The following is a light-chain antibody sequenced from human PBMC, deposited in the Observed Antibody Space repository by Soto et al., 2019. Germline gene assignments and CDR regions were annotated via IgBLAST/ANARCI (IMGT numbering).Light chain of an antibody. V-gene: IGKV3-20*01. CDR3: QQYKT. CDR1: QSVSSSY. J-gene: IGKJ1*01. CDR2: GAS. Sequence: EIVLTQSPGTLSLSPGERATPSCRASQSVSSSYLAWYQQKPGQAPRLLIYGASSRATGIPDRFSGSGSGTDFTLTINRLEPEDLAVYYCQQYKTFGQGTKVDIK.